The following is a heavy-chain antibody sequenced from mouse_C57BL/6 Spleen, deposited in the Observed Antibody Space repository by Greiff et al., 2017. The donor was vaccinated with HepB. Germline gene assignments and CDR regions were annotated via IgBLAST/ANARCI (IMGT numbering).Heavy chain of an antibody. J-gene: IGHJ4*01. D-gene: IGHD3-3*01. CDR2: ISRGGDYI. CDR3: TREDSYGAMDY. CDR1: GFTFSSYA. V-gene: IGHV5-9-1*02. Sequence: EVKLVESGEGLVKPGGSLKLSCAASGFTFSSYAMSWVRQTPEKRLEWVAYISRGGDYIYYADTVKGRFTISRDNARNTLYLQMSSLKSEDTAMYYCTREDSYGAMDYWGQGTSVTVSS.